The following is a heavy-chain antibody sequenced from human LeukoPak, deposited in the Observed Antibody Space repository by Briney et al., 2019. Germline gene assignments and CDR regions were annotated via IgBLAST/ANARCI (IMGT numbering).Heavy chain of an antibody. CDR2: IWYDGSNK. Sequence: SCKASGYTFTDYYMHWVRQAPGKGLEWVAIIWYDGSNKYYADSVKGRFTISRGNSKNTLYLQMNSLRAEDTAVYYCARDLSTGWLDYWGQGTLVTVSS. J-gene: IGHJ4*02. CDR1: GYTFTDYY. V-gene: IGHV3-33*01. CDR3: ARDLSTGWLDY. D-gene: IGHD3-9*01.